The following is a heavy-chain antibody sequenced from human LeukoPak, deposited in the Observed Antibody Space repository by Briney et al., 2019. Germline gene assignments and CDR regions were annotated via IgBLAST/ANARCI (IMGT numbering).Heavy chain of an antibody. Sequence: SETLSLTCGLSGGAISSGINSWNWIRKPPGKGLEWIGYIYHSGSANYNPSLKSRVTISLDTSKNQFSLNLSSVTAADTAVYYCARGQGTVTTHWGQGTLVTVSS. CDR2: IYHSGSA. J-gene: IGHJ4*02. CDR1: GGAISSGINS. D-gene: IGHD4-17*01. CDR3: ARGQGTVTTH. V-gene: IGHV4-30-2*01.